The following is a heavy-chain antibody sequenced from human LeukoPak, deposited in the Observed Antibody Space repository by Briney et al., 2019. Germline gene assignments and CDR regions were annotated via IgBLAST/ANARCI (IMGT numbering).Heavy chain of an antibody. CDR2: ISGSGGST. Sequence: GGSLRLSCAASGFTFSSYAMSWVRHAPGKGLEWVSAISGSGGSTYYADSVKGRFTISRDNSKNTLYLQMNSLRAEDTAVYYCAKDRFYYDSSGYYRLHFDYWGQGTLVTVSS. J-gene: IGHJ4*02. V-gene: IGHV3-23*01. D-gene: IGHD3-22*01. CDR3: AKDRFYYDSSGYYRLHFDY. CDR1: GFTFSSYA.